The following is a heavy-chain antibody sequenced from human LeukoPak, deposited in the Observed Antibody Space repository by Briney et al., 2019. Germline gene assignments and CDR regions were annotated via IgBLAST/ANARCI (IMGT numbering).Heavy chain of an antibody. J-gene: IGHJ4*02. Sequence: ASVKVSCKASGGTFSSYAISWVRQAPGQGLEWMGRIIPILGITNYAQKFQGRVTITADKSTSTAYMELSSLRSEDTAVYYCARSRVVSLDYWGQGTLVTVPS. CDR3: ARSRVVSLDY. CDR2: IIPILGIT. V-gene: IGHV1-69*04. D-gene: IGHD3-10*01. CDR1: GGTFSSYA.